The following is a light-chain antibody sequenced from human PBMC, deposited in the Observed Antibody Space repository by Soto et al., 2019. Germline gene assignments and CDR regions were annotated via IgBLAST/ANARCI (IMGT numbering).Light chain of an antibody. CDR3: QQSYSTPPT. Sequence: DIQMTQSPSSLSASVGDRVTITCRASQSISSYLNWYQQKPGKAPKLLTYAASSLQSGVPSRFSGSGSGTDVPLAISSLQPEDFATYYWQQSYSTPPTFGGGTKVEIK. CDR1: QSISSY. V-gene: IGKV1-39*01. J-gene: IGKJ4*01. CDR2: AAS.